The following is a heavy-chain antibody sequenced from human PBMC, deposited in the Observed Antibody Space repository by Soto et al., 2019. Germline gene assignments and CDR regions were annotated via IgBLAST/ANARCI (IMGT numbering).Heavy chain of an antibody. Sequence: EVQLVESGGGLVQPGGSLRLSCAASGFTFSNYWMYWVRQAPGKGLVWVSRVNNDGTDTTHADSVKGRFTISRDNAENTLYLQMISLRAEETSVYYCARGGLQHALDVWGQGSTVSVSS. D-gene: IGHD6-6*01. CDR1: GFTFSNYW. CDR3: ARGGLQHALDV. V-gene: IGHV3-74*03. J-gene: IGHJ6*02. CDR2: VNNDGTDT.